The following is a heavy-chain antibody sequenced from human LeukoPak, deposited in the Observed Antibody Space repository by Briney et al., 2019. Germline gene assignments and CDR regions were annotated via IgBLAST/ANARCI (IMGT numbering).Heavy chain of an antibody. CDR2: MIANSGNT. D-gene: IGHD3-10*01. V-gene: IGHV1-8*01. CDR1: GYTFTSYD. Sequence: GASVKVSCKASGYTFTSYDINWVRQATGQGLEWMGWMIANSGNTGYAQKFQGRVTMTRKTSISTAYMELSSLRSEDTAVYYCARWRGYGSGTKGFDYWGQGTLVTVSS. J-gene: IGHJ4*02. CDR3: ARWRGYGSGTKGFDY.